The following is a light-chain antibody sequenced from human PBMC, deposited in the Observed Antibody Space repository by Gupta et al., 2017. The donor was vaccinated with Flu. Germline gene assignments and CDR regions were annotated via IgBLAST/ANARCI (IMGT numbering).Light chain of an antibody. CDR3: MRDTHPWT. Sequence: SQSPPSLPVTLRQAPSIACRTSQCLVYRNGITYLTWFQQSPGQSRRRLNYEVSKRDSGLPDRCGGSGSITDFTLKISRVEDEDVGVYCCMRDTHPWTFGQGTRLEV. CDR2: EVS. J-gene: IGKJ2*02. V-gene: IGKV2-30*01. CDR1: QCLVYRNGITY.